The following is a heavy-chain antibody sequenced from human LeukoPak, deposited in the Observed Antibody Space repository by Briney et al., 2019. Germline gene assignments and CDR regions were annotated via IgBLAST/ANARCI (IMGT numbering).Heavy chain of an antibody. V-gene: IGHV3-23*01. CDR2: ISDSGGTT. J-gene: IGHJ6*03. CDR1: GFTFTSYS. CDR3: AKDRRGPTPFFYYYMDV. Sequence: GGSLRLSCAASGFTFTSYSMNWVRQAPGKGLEWVAAISDSGGTTYYADPVKGRFTISRDNSKNTLYLQMNSLRAEDTAVYYCAKDRRGPTPFFYYYMDVWGKGTTVTVSS. D-gene: IGHD2/OR15-2a*01.